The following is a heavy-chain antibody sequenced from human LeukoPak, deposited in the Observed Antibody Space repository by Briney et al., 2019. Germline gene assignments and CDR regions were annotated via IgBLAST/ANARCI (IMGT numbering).Heavy chain of an antibody. CDR1: GGSFSGYY. D-gene: IGHD2-2*01. CDR2: INHSGST. CDR3: ARSRVVPAAIRYYYYGMDV. J-gene: IGHJ6*02. Sequence: SETLSLTCAVYGGSFSGYYWSWIRQPPGKGLEWIGEINHSGSTNYNPSLKSRATISVDTSKNQFSLKLSSVTAADTAVYHCARSRVVPAAIRYYYYGMDVWGQGTTVTVSS. V-gene: IGHV4-34*01.